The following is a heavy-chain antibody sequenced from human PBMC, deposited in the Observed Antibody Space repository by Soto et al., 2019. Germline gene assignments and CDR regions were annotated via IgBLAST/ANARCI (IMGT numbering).Heavy chain of an antibody. D-gene: IGHD3-10*01. CDR3: TRGPRPISTGTGAY. CDR2: IYNDGTYS. CDR1: GFIFKMYL. Sequence: GESRRLSCAASGFIFKMYLMHGVRQSPGKGLVWISRIYNDGTYSDYADSVRGRFTISRDNVNDTLYLQMNNLRAEDSGLYYCTRGPRPISTGTGAYWGQGTQVTVSS. J-gene: IGHJ4*02. V-gene: IGHV3-74*01.